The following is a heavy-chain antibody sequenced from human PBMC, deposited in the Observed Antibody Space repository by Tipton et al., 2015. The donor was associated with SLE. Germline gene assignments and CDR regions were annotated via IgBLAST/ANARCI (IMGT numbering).Heavy chain of an antibody. V-gene: IGHV4-59*01. CDR2: IYYTGSA. CDR1: GASISSSY. D-gene: IGHD1-26*01. Sequence: TLSLTCTVSGASISSSYWSWIRQPPGKGLEWIGYIYYTGSANYNPSLKSRVTISIDTSKNQFSLKVNSVTAADTAVYYCARENSGNFLPPNYFDYWGQGALVTVSS. CDR3: ARENSGNFLPPNYFDY. J-gene: IGHJ4*02.